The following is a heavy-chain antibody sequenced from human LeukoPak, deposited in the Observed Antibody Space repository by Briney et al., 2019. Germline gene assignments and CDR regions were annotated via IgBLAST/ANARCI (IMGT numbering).Heavy chain of an antibody. CDR1: GYTFTSYA. Sequence: GASVKVSCKASGYTFTSYAMNWVRQAPGQGLEWMGWINTNTGNPTYGQGLTGRFVFSLDTSVSTAYLQISSLKAEDTAVYYCARELCVRGSGSYCPFDYWGQGTLVTVSS. CDR3: ARELCVRGSGSYCPFDY. D-gene: IGHD3-10*01. CDR2: INTNTGNP. J-gene: IGHJ4*02. V-gene: IGHV7-4-1*02.